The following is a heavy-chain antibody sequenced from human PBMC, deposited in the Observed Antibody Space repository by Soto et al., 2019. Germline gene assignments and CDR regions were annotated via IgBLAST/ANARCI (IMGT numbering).Heavy chain of an antibody. CDR2: IIPLFGTT. J-gene: IGHJ6*02. D-gene: IGHD3-10*01. V-gene: IGHV1-69*01. CDR1: GDTFKNCV. CDR3: AAELGFGKLSVV. Sequence: QVQVVQSGVEVRRPGSSVKVSCKASGDTFKNCVISWVRQAPGQGLEWMGGIIPLFGTTDFAQRFQGRLTITADESTTTAYRALSRLISEDTATYYCAAELGFGKLSVVWGQGNTVIVSS.